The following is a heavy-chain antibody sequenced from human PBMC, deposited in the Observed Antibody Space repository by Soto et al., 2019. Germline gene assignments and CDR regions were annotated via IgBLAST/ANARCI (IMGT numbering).Heavy chain of an antibody. Sequence: SVKVSCKASGGTFSSYAISWVRQAPGQGLEWMGGIIPIFGTANYAQKFQGRVTITADKSTSTAYMELSSLRSEDTAVYYCARDQGYCTNGVCIPEYNWFDPWGQGTLVTVSS. CDR3: ARDQGYCTNGVCIPEYNWFDP. J-gene: IGHJ5*02. D-gene: IGHD2-8*01. CDR1: GGTFSSYA. V-gene: IGHV1-69*06. CDR2: IIPIFGTA.